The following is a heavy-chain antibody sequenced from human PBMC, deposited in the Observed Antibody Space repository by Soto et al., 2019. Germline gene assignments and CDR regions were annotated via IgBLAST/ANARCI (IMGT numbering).Heavy chain of an antibody. CDR2: INPNSGGT. Sequence: ASVKVSCKASGYTFNGYYMHWVRQAPGQGLEWMGWINPNSGGTNYAQKFQGRVTMTRDTSISTAYMELSRLRSDDTAVYYCARPLTLYYDFLSGYYTSQPYYFDYWGQGTLVTVSS. CDR1: GYTFNGYY. CDR3: ARPLTLYYDFLSGYYTSQPYYFDY. J-gene: IGHJ4*02. D-gene: IGHD3-3*01. V-gene: IGHV1-2*02.